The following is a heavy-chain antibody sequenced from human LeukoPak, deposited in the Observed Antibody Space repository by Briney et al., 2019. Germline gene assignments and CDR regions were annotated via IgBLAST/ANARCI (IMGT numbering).Heavy chain of an antibody. D-gene: IGHD3-10*01. V-gene: IGHV4-4*07. Sequence: SETLSLTCTVSGGSISSYYWSWLRQPPGKGLEWIGRIYSSGSTTYNPSLKSRVTMSVDTSKNQFSLKVTSVTAADTAVYYCAGDSGTTGEVKFDPWGQGTLVTVSS. CDR3: AGDSGTTGEVKFDP. CDR2: IYSSGST. J-gene: IGHJ5*02. CDR1: GGSISSYY.